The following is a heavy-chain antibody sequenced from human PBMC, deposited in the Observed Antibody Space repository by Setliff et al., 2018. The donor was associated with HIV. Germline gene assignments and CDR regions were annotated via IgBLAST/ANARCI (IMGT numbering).Heavy chain of an antibody. V-gene: IGHV4-39*01. J-gene: IGHJ5*02. D-gene: IGHD3-22*01. CDR2: IYYSGST. CDR1: GGSISNSRYY. CDR3: ASRVYDYDSSGSLREDGFDP. Sequence: SETLSLTCTVSGGSISNSRYYWSWIRQPPGKGLEWIGSIYYSGSTYYNPSLKSRATISVDTSKNQFSLKLCSVTAADAAVYYCASRVYDYDSSGSLREDGFDPWGQGTLVTVSS.